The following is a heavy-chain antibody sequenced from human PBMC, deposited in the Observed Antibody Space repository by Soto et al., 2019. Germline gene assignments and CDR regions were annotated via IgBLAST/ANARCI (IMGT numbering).Heavy chain of an antibody. D-gene: IGHD5-12*01. CDR3: ARDREYSPYGLDV. CDR1: GFTFSNYY. Sequence: GGSLRLSCAASGFTFSNYYMSWVRQVPGKGLEWVSYISSIGTNRYYAESVEGRFTISRDNARKSLYLQMNSLRAEDTAVYYCARDREYSPYGLDVWGQGTTVTVSS. CDR2: ISSIGTNR. J-gene: IGHJ6*02. V-gene: IGHV3-11*01.